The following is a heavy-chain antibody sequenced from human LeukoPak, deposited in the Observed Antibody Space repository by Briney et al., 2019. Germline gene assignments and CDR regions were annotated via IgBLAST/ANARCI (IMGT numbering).Heavy chain of an antibody. Sequence: GGSLRLSCAASGFPFSTYSMHWVRQTPGKGLEWVSYSSSSGRAIYYADSVRGRFTMSRDNAKNSLFLQMDSLRDEDTAVYYCARDKGDDYGTYDNWGQGTLVTVSS. CDR3: ARDKGDDYGTYDN. J-gene: IGHJ4*02. CDR1: GFPFSTYS. D-gene: IGHD4-17*01. CDR2: SSSSGRAI. V-gene: IGHV3-48*02.